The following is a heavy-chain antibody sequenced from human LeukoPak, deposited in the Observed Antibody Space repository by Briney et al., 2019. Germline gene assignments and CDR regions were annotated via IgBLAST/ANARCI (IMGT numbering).Heavy chain of an antibody. CDR1: GGSISSGSYY. Sequence: PSQTLSLTCTVSGGSISSGSYYWSWIRQPAGKGLEWIGRIYTSGSTNYNPSLKSRVTMSVDTSKNQFSLKLSSVTAADTAVYYCARDSQGTNGSGGPSYYYMDVWGKGTTVTVSS. V-gene: IGHV4-61*02. CDR3: ARDSQGTNGSGGPSYYYMDV. CDR2: IYTSGST. J-gene: IGHJ6*03. D-gene: IGHD3-10*01.